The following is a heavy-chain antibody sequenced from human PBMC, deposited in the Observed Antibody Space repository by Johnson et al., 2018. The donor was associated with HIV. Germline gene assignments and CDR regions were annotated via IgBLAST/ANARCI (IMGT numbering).Heavy chain of an antibody. V-gene: IGHV3-20*04. CDR1: GFTFDDYG. Sequence: VQLVESAGGVVRPGGSLRLSCAPSGFTFDDYGMSWVRQAPGKGLEWVSGINWNGGNTSYADSVKGRFTISRDNAKNSLYLQMNSLRAEDTALYYCARERSLVRGVMPGAFDIWGQGTMVTVSS. CDR3: ARERSLVRGVMPGAFDI. D-gene: IGHD3-10*01. CDR2: INWNGGNT. J-gene: IGHJ3*02.